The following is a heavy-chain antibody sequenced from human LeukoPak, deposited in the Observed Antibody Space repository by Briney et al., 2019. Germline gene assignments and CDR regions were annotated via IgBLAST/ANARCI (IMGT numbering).Heavy chain of an antibody. V-gene: IGHV1-2*02. CDR3: ARGYYYDSSGYFDLDY. CDR1: GYTFTGYY. D-gene: IGHD3-22*01. Sequence: ASVKVSCKASGYTFTGYYMHWVRQAPGQGLEWMGWIHPNSGGTNYAQKFQGRVTMTRDTSISTAYMELSRLRSDGTAVYYCARGYYYDSSGYFDLDYWGQGTLVTVSS. CDR2: IHPNSGGT. J-gene: IGHJ4*02.